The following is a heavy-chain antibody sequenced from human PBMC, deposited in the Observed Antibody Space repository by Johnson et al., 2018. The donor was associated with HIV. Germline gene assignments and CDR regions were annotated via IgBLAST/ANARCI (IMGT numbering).Heavy chain of an antibody. Sequence: MLLVESGGGVVQPGGSLRLSCAASGFTFDDYGMSWVRQGPGKGLAWVSDINWNGGSTDYADSVKGRFTISRDNSKNSLYLQMHSLRAEDTALYFCARGTPWDAFDIWGQGTMVTVSS. CDR2: INWNGGST. V-gene: IGHV3-20*04. CDR1: GFTFDDYG. CDR3: ARGTPWDAFDI. J-gene: IGHJ3*02.